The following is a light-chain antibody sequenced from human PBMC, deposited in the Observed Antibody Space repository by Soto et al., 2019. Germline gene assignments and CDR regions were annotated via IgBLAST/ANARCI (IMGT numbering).Light chain of an antibody. V-gene: IGKV1-27*01. CDR3: QKYNSAPYT. J-gene: IGKJ2*01. CDR1: QAISNF. Sequence: DIQMTQSPSSPSASVGDRVSFTCLASQAISNFLAWYQQKPGKVPKLLIYAASTLQSGVPSRFSGSGSGTDFTLTLSSLQPEDVATYYCQKYNSAPYTFGQGTKLEIK. CDR2: AAS.